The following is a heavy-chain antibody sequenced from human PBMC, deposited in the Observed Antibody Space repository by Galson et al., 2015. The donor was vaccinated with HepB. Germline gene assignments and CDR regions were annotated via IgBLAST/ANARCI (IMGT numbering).Heavy chain of an antibody. Sequence: SVKVSCKASGGTFSSYAISWVRQAPGQGLEWMGGIIPIFGTANYAQKFQGRVTITADESTSTAYMELSSLRSEDTAVYYCARESQYCSSTSCPNDWGQGTLVTVSS. J-gene: IGHJ4*02. D-gene: IGHD2-2*01. CDR1: GGTFSSYA. V-gene: IGHV1-69*13. CDR2: IIPIFGTA. CDR3: ARESQYCSSTSCPND.